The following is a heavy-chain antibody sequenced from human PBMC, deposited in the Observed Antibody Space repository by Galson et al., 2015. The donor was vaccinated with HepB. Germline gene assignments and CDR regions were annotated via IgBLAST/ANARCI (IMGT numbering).Heavy chain of an antibody. Sequence: SLRLSCAASGFTFSSYSMNWVRQAPGKGLEWVSYISSSSSTIYYADSVKGRFTISRDNAKNSLYLQMNSLRAEDTAVYYCARDYGMYSSGWSTVNWFDPWGQGTLVTVSS. CDR2: ISSSSSTI. J-gene: IGHJ5*02. D-gene: IGHD6-19*01. CDR1: GFTFSSYS. CDR3: ARDYGMYSSGWSTVNWFDP. V-gene: IGHV3-48*04.